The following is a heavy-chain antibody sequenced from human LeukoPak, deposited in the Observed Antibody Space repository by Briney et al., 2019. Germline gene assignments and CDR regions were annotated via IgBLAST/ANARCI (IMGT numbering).Heavy chain of an antibody. D-gene: IGHD3/OR15-3a*01. CDR2: TNPNSGDT. J-gene: IGHJ6*03. CDR1: GYTFTGYY. V-gene: IGHV1-2*02. Sequence: ASVKVSCKASGYTFTGYYMHWVRQAPGQGLEWMGWTNPNSGDTNYAQEFRGRVTMTRDTSTSTAYMELSRLRSDDTAVYYCARDREGLGYYYYYYMDVWGKGTTVTVSS. CDR3: ARDREGLGYYYYYYMDV.